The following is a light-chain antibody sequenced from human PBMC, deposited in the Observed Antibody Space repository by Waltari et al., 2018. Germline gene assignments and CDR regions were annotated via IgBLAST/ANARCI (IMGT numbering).Light chain of an antibody. V-gene: IGKV3-15*01. Sequence: EIVMTQSPASLSLSPGERATLSCRARQSVTTNLAWYQQKPGQAPRLLIYGASTRAAGIPVRFSGSGSGTEFTLTVSGLQSEDFAIYYCQQYNDWPPWTFGQGTKVAIK. CDR1: QSVTTN. J-gene: IGKJ1*01. CDR2: GAS. CDR3: QQYNDWPPWT.